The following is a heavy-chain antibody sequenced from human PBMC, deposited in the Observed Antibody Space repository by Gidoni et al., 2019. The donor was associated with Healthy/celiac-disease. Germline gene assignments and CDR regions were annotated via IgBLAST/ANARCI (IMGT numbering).Heavy chain of an antibody. CDR3: AKVAGY. V-gene: IGHV3-23*01. CDR1: GFTFSSYA. J-gene: IGHJ4*02. CDR2: ISGCGGRK. Sequence: EVQLLASGGGLVQPGGSLRLPCAASGFTFSSYAMSWVRQAPGKGLAWVSAISGCGGRKYNADYVKGRVTIARDKTKNTMYLQMNSLRAEDTDVYYCAKVAGYWGQGTLVTVSS.